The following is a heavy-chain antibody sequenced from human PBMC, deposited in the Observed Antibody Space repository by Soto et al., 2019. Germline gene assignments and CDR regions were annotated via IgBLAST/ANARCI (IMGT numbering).Heavy chain of an antibody. CDR3: ARGDATKIVVTTYYAMDV. D-gene: IGHD3-22*01. V-gene: IGHV1-69*12. J-gene: IGHJ6*02. CDR2: IIPVFGTP. CDR1: GGSLSNYG. Sequence: QVQLVQSGAEVKKPGSSVKVSCKASGGSLSNYGISWVRQAPGQGLEWMGAIIPVFGTPNYAQKFQDRVTITADESTTTVYMDVRSLTSEATAVYYCARGDATKIVVTTYYAMDVWGQGTTVTVSS.